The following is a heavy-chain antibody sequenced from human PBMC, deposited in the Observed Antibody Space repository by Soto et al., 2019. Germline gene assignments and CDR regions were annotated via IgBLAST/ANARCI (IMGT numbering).Heavy chain of an antibody. V-gene: IGHV3-15*01. CDR1: GFTFSNAW. Sequence: GGSLRLSCAASGFTFSNAWMSWVRQAPGKGLEWVGRIKSKTDGGTTDYAAPVKGRFTISRDDSKNTLYLQMNSLKTEDTAVYYCTTAPGPTVTTWPPDAAFDIWGQGTMVTVSS. D-gene: IGHD4-17*01. J-gene: IGHJ3*02. CDR3: TTAPGPTVTTWPPDAAFDI. CDR2: IKSKTDGGTT.